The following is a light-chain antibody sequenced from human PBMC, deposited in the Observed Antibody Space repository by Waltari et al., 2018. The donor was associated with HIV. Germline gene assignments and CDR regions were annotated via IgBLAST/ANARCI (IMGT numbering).Light chain of an antibody. J-gene: IGKJ2*01. CDR1: QAIANS. Sequence: DIQLTQSPSSLSASVGDRVTITCRASQAIANSLAWYQQKPGKAPKLLVYVASRLERGVPSRFSGSGSGTDYILPISSLQPEDFATYYCQQYYTTPHTFGQGTKLEIK. CDR3: QQYYTTPHT. V-gene: IGKV1-NL1*01. CDR2: VAS.